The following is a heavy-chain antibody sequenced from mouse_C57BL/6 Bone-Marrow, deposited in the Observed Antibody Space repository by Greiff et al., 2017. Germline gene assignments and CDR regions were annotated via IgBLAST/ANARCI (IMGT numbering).Heavy chain of an antibody. Sequence: QVHVKQPGAELVKPGASVKLSCKASGYTFTSYWMPWVKQRPGQGLEWIGMIHPNSGSTNYNEKFKSKATLTVDKSSNTAYMQHSSLTSEDSAVYYVARGYYGPGYWGQGTTLTVSS. D-gene: IGHD1-1*01. V-gene: IGHV1-64*01. CDR3: ARGYYGPGY. CDR1: GYTFTSYW. CDR2: IHPNSGST. J-gene: IGHJ2*01.